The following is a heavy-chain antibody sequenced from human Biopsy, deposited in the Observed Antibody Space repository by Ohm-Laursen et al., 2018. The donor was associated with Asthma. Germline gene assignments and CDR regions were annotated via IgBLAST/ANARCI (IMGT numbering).Heavy chain of an antibody. CDR1: GYTFNSAG. CDR3: ARAVDYSRYYGIDV. J-gene: IGHJ6*02. D-gene: IGHD3-10*01. CDR2: ISVYNGNT. V-gene: IGHV1-18*01. Sequence: ASVKVSCKTSGYTFNSAGITWVRQAPGQGLEWMGWISVYNGNTKVAQKLQDRVTMITDTSTSTAYMELRSLRSDDTAVHFCARAVDYSRYYGIDVWGQGTMVTVS.